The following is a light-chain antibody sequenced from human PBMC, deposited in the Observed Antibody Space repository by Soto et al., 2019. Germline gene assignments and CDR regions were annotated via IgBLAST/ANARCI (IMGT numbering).Light chain of an antibody. CDR3: ATWDPAV. CDR2: LEGSGSY. V-gene: IGLV4-60*01. J-gene: IGLJ7*01. CDR1: SGHSGYI. Sequence: QSVLTQSSSASASLGSSVKLTCTLSSGHSGYIIAWHQQQPGKAPRYLMKLEGSGSYNKGSGVPDRFSGSSSGADRYLTISNHQLEDEADYYCATWDPAVFGGGTQLTVL.